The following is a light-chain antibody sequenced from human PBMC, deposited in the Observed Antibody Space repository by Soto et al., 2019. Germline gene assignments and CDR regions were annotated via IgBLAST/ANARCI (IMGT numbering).Light chain of an antibody. CDR3: CSYAGSYTWV. J-gene: IGLJ3*02. Sequence: QSALTQPRSVSGSPGQSVTISCTGTSSDVGGYNYVSWYQQHPGKAPKVMIYDVSKRPSGVPDRFSGSKSGNTASLSISGLQAADEADYYCCSYAGSYTWVFGGGTKLTVL. V-gene: IGLV2-11*01. CDR2: DVS. CDR1: SSDVGGYNY.